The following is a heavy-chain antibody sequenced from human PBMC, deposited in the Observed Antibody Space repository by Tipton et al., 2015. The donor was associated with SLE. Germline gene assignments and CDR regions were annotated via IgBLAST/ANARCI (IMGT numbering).Heavy chain of an antibody. CDR3: ARGRHVSGSPDAFDI. CDR1: GGSISSYY. V-gene: IGHV4-59*01. J-gene: IGHJ3*02. CDR2: IYYSGST. D-gene: IGHD3-10*01. Sequence: LRLSCTVSGGSISSYYWSWIRQPPGKGLEWIGYIYYSGSTNYNPSLKSRVTISVDTSKNQFSLKLSSVTAADTAVYYCARGRHVSGSPDAFDIWGQGTMVTVSS.